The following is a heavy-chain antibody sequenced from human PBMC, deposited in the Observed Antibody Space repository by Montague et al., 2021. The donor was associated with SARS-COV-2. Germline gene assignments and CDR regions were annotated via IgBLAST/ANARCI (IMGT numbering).Heavy chain of an antibody. CDR3: ARGFLRGPLDY. CDR2: INKNSGTT. D-gene: IGHD3-3*01. CDR1: GFTFDDYG. Sequence: SLRLSCAASGFTFDDYGMSWVRQVPGKGLEWVSGINKNSGTTDYVDSVKGRFTISRDNAKNFLYVQMNNLRVEDTAFYYCARGFLRGPLDYWGQGTLVTVSS. J-gene: IGHJ4*02. V-gene: IGHV3-20*04.